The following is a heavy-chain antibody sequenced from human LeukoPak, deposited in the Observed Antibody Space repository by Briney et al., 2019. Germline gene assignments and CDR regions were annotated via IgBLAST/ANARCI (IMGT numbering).Heavy chain of an antibody. J-gene: IGHJ4*02. CDR2: ISAYNGNT. V-gene: IGHV1-18*01. CDR1: GYTFTSYG. Sequence: ASVKVSCKAPGYTFTSYGISWVRQAPGQGLEWMGWISAYNGNTNYAQKLQGRVTVTTDTSTSTAYMELRSLRSDDTAVYYCATLGGGWYWGGFDYWGQGTLVTVSS. CDR3: ATLGGGWYWGGFDY. D-gene: IGHD6-19*01.